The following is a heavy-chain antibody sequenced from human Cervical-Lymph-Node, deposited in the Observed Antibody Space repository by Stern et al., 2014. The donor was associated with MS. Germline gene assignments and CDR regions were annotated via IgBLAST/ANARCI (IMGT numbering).Heavy chain of an antibody. D-gene: IGHD6-13*01. CDR3: ASAYSSSHYYLDY. J-gene: IGHJ4*02. Sequence: VQLVESGGGVVQPGRSLSLSCAASGFSFSRYAMHWVRQAPGKGLEWVALIWYDGSNPYYADSVTGRFTISRDNFKNTLYLQMNSLRAEDTAVYYCASAYSSSHYYLDYWGQGTLVTVSS. V-gene: IGHV3-33*01. CDR2: IWYDGSNP. CDR1: GFSFSRYA.